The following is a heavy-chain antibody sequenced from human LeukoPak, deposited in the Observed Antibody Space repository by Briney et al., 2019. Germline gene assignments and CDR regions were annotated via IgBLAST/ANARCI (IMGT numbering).Heavy chain of an antibody. CDR1: GFTFSNAW. Sequence: PGGSLRLSCAASGFTFSNAWMSWVRQAPGKGLEWVGRIKSKTDGGSTDYAAPVKGRFTISRDDSKNTLYLQMNSLKTEDTAVYYCTTEGLKGYCSSTSCPYYYYYMDVWGKGTTVTVSS. D-gene: IGHD2-2*01. J-gene: IGHJ6*03. CDR2: IKSKTDGGST. CDR3: TTEGLKGYCSSTSCPYYYYYMDV. V-gene: IGHV3-15*01.